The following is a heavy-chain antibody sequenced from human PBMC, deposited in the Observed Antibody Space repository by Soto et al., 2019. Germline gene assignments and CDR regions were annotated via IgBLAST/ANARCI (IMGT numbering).Heavy chain of an antibody. CDR2: INPNSGGT. Sequence: GASVKVSCKASGYTFTGYYMHWVRQAPGQGLEWMGWINPNSGGTNYAQKFQGWVTMTRDTSISTAYMELSRLRSDDTAVYYCATSWAYSSSSGYYGMDVWGQGTTVTVSS. D-gene: IGHD6-6*01. CDR1: GYTFTGYY. V-gene: IGHV1-2*04. J-gene: IGHJ6*02. CDR3: ATSWAYSSSSGYYGMDV.